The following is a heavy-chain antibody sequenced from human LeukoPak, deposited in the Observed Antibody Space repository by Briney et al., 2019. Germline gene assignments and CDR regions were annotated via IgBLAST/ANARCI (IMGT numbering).Heavy chain of an antibody. CDR3: ARSGEGYCSSTSCSTPDY. D-gene: IGHD2-2*01. CDR1: GGTFSSYA. Sequence: ASVKVSCKASGGTFSSYAISWVRQAPGQGLEWMGGIIPIFGTANYAQKFQGRVTITADESTSTAYMELSSLRSEDTAVYYCARSGEGYCSSTSCSTPDYWGQGTLVTVSS. V-gene: IGHV1-69*13. CDR2: IIPIFGTA. J-gene: IGHJ4*02.